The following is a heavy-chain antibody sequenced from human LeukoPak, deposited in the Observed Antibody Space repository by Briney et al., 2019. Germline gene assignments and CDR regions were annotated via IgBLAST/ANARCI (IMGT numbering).Heavy chain of an antibody. V-gene: IGHV4-39*02. CDR2: IFHSGTT. D-gene: IGHD5-24*01. J-gene: IGHJ4*02. CDR1: GGSINNNNYH. CDR3: TRELMVAITD. Sequence: SETLSLTCTISGGSINNNNYHWGWIRQPPGKGLEWIGSIFHSGTTYYSPSLKSRLTISVDTSKNQFSLKLSSVTAADTAVYYCTRELMVAITDWGQGALVTVSS.